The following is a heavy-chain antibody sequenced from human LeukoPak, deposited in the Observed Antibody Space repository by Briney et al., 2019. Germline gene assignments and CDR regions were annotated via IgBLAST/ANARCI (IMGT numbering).Heavy chain of an antibody. Sequence: SETLSLTCTISGGFFETYYWSWIRQSPGKGLEWIAFINYSGSTNYNPSLKSRVTISVDTSRNQFSMKLNSVTAADTAVYYCAGSGGLANQGAVFDYWGQGTLVTVSS. J-gene: IGHJ4*02. CDR1: GGFFETYY. CDR3: AGSGGLANQGAVFDY. CDR2: INYSGST. D-gene: IGHD3-10*01. V-gene: IGHV4-59*01.